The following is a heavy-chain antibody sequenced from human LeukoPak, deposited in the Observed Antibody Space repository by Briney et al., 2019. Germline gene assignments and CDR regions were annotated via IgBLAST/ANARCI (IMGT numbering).Heavy chain of an antibody. J-gene: IGHJ6*03. CDR2: IYTSGST. V-gene: IGHV4-4*07. D-gene: IGHD1-26*01. Sequence: SETLSLTCTGSGGSISSYYWSWIRQPAGKGLEWIGRIYTSGSTNYNPSLKSRVTMSVDTSKNQFSLKLSSVTAADTAVYYCARGAAGPPDSGYSYYYMDVWGKGTTLTISS. CDR1: GGSISSYY. CDR3: ARGAAGPPDSGYSYYYMDV.